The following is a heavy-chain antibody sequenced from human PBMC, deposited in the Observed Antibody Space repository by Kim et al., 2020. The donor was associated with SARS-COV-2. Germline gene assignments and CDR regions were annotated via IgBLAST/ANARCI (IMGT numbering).Heavy chain of an antibody. V-gene: IGHV7-4-1*02. Sequence: GNPTYAQGFTGRFVLSLDTSVSTAYLQISSLRAEDTAAYYCARGPGGMDVWGQGTTVTVSS. CDR2: GNP. CDR3: ARGPGGMDV. J-gene: IGHJ6*02.